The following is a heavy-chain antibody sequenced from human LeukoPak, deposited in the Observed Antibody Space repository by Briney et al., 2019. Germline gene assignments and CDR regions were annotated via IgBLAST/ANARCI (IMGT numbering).Heavy chain of an antibody. J-gene: IGHJ6*02. CDR2: ISGSGGST. D-gene: IGHD3-10*01. CDR3: AKGIITISYGMDV. V-gene: IGHV3-23*01. Sequence: GGSLRPSCAASGFIFSSYAMSWVRQAPGKGLEWVSAISGSGGSTYYADSVKGRFTISRDNSKNTLYLQMNSLRAEDTAVYYCAKGIITISYGMDVWGQGTTVTVSS. CDR1: GFIFSSYA.